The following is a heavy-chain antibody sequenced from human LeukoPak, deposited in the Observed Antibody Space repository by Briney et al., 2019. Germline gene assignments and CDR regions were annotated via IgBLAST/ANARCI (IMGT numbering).Heavy chain of an antibody. CDR1: LGSTTSNF. J-gene: IGHJ4*02. CDR2: IHRSGSP. D-gene: IGHD1-14*01. CDR3: AREILGGFNPGAY. Sequence: SSETLSLTCTVSLGSTTSNFWSWVRQPPGKGLEWIGEIHRSGSPNYNPSLQSRVTISIDRSRNQIVLELSSVTAADTAFYYCAREILGGFNPGAYWGQGTLVTVSS. V-gene: IGHV4-4*02.